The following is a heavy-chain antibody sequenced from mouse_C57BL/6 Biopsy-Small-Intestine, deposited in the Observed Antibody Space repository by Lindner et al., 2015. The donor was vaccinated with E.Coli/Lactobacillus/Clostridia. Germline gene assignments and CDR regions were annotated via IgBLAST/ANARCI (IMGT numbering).Heavy chain of an antibody. CDR1: GYSFTDYN. D-gene: IGHD5-5*01. CDR2: INSNYGTT. V-gene: IGHV1-39*01. Sequence: VQLQESGPELVKPGASVKISCKASGYSFTDYNMNWVKQSNGKSLEWIGVINSNYGTTSYNQKFKGKATLTVDQSSSTAFMQLDSLTSEDSAVYYCTRGRLPNYFDYWGQGTTLTVSS. J-gene: IGHJ2*01. CDR3: TRGRLPNYFDY.